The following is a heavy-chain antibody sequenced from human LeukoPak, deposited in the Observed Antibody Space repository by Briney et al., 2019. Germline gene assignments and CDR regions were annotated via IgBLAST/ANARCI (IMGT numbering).Heavy chain of an antibody. V-gene: IGHV4-59*01. CDR1: GGSISSYY. CDR3: ARYAYGSGPFDY. CDR2: IYYSGNT. Sequence: SETLSLTCTVSGGSISSYYWSWIRQPPGKGLEWICYIYYSGNTNYNPSLKSRVTISVDTSKNQFSLQLISVTDADTAVYYCARYAYGSGPFDYWGQGTLITVPS. J-gene: IGHJ4*02. D-gene: IGHD6-19*01.